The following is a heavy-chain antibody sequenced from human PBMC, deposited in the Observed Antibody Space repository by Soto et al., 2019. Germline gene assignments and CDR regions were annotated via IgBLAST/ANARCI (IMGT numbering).Heavy chain of an antibody. CDR1: GGTFSSYA. CDR2: IIPISDTT. CDR3: ARSQGSSTSLEIYYYYYYGMDV. V-gene: IGHV1-69*01. Sequence: QVQLVQSGAEVMKPGSSVKVSCKASGGTFSSYAISWVRQAPGQGLEWMGGIIPISDTTNYAQKFQCRVTITADESTSTAYMELSSLRSEDTAVYYCARSQGSSTSLEIYYYYYYGMDVWGQGTTVTVSS. D-gene: IGHD2-2*01. J-gene: IGHJ6*02.